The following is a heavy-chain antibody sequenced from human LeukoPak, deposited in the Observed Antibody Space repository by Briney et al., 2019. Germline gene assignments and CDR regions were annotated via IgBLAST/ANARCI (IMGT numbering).Heavy chain of an antibody. V-gene: IGHV4-39*02. J-gene: IGHJ4*02. D-gene: IGHD1-26*01. CDR3: ARFAELRPFDY. Sequence: PSETLSLTCTVSGDSISSSSYYWGWIRQPPGKGLEWIGSIYYNGRTYHNPSLKSRVTISVDTSKNHFSLKLSFVTAADTAVYYCARFAELRPFDYWGQGTLVTVSS. CDR2: IYYNGRT. CDR1: GDSISSSSYY.